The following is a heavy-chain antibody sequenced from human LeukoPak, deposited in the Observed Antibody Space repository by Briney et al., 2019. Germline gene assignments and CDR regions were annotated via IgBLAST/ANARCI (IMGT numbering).Heavy chain of an antibody. CDR2: FYYSGNT. V-gene: IGHV4-59*01. CDR3: ARANSGLSFDY. Sequence: SETLSLTCTVSGGSISSYYWSWVRQPLGTGLEWIGYFYYSGNTNYNPSLKSRVTISGDTSKNQLSLTLTSVTAADTALYYCARANSGLSFDYWLQGTLVSVSS. CDR1: GGSISSYY. J-gene: IGHJ4*02. D-gene: IGHD6-19*01.